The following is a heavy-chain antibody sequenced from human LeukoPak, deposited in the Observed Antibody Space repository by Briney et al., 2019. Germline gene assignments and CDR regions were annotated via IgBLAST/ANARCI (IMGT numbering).Heavy chain of an antibody. CDR3: AKDRSGGRGIAAAGQEFDY. J-gene: IGHJ4*02. CDR1: GFTFSSYW. CDR2: INSDGSST. D-gene: IGHD6-13*01. V-gene: IGHV3-74*01. Sequence: PGGSLRLSCAASGFTFSSYWMHWVRQAPGKGLVWVSRINSDGSSTSYADSVKGRFTISRDNSKNTLYLQMNSLRAEDTAVYYCAKDRSGGRGIAAAGQEFDYWGQGTLVTVSS.